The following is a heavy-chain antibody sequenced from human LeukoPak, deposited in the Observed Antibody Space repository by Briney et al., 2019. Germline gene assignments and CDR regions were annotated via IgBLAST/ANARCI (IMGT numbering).Heavy chain of an antibody. CDR1: GFTVSSNY. V-gene: IGHV3-53*01. D-gene: IGHD1-26*01. CDR3: ARDLGGGSQTYYYYYMDV. J-gene: IGHJ6*03. Sequence: GGSLRLSCAASGFTVSSNYMSWVRQAPGKGLEWVSVIYSGGSTYYADSVKGRFTISRDNSKNTLYLQMNSLRTEDTAVYYCARDLGGGSQTYYYYYMDVWGKGTTVTVSS. CDR2: IYSGGST.